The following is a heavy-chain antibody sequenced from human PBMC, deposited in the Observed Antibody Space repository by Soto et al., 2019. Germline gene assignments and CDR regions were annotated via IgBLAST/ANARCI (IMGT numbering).Heavy chain of an antibody. Sequence: GSLRLSCAASGFTLNKYAMTWVRQAPGKGLEWVSSISGSGGSTCYADSVKGRFTISRDNSKNTLHLQMNSLRAEDTAVYYCARSITMVRGVIRYYYYYGMDVWGPGTTVTVSS. CDR2: ISGSGGST. D-gene: IGHD3-10*01. CDR3: ARSITMVRGVIRYYYYYGMDV. CDR1: GFTLNKYA. V-gene: IGHV3-23*01. J-gene: IGHJ6*02.